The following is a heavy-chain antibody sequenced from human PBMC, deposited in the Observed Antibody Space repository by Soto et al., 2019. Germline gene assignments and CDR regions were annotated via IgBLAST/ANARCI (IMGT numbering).Heavy chain of an antibody. J-gene: IGHJ4*02. D-gene: IGHD3-22*01. CDR1: GFTFSSYP. Sequence: PGGSLRLSCAASGFTFSSYPMSWVRQAPGKGLEWVSVISGSGGSTHYADSVKGRSTISRDNSKNTLYLQVNSLRAEDTAVYYCAKEADISGYHPDYWGQGTQVTVSS. CDR2: ISGSGGST. V-gene: IGHV3-23*01. CDR3: AKEADISGYHPDY.